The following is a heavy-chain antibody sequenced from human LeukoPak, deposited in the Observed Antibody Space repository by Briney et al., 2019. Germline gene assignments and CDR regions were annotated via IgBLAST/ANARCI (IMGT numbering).Heavy chain of an antibody. V-gene: IGHV1-2*02. CDR1: GYTFTDYY. D-gene: IGHD6-19*01. CDR2: INPKSGDT. J-gene: IGHJ4*02. Sequence: GASVKVSCKASGYTFTDYYIHWVRQAPGQGLEWMGWINPKSGDTRYAQKFQARVTMTRDTSISTAYMDLSRLTSDDTAVYYCARRIAVAGSPVYYFDYWGQGTLVTVSS. CDR3: ARRIAVAGSPVYYFDY.